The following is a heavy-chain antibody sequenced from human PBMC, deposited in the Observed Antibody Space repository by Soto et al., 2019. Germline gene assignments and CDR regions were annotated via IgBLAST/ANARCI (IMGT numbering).Heavy chain of an antibody. CDR1: SRSLSCFS. V-gene: IGHV4-34*01. J-gene: IGHJ5*01. D-gene: IGHD3-9*01. CDR2: INHSGSI. Sequence: SLTCVLYSRSLSCFSWGWIRPPPRKWLEWIGEINHSGSIDYHPSLKSRITISLDTSKKHFSLQLTSMTAAETAVYFCARGRVDCEILTRNYNRWFWFDPWGQGTLVTVSS. CDR3: ARGRVDCEILTRNYNRWFWFDP.